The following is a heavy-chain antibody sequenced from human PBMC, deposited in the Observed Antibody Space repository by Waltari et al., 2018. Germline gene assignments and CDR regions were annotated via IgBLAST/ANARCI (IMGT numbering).Heavy chain of an antibody. CDR3: ARDFSDYGDYFDY. J-gene: IGHJ4*02. V-gene: IGHV3-30-3*01. CDR2: KSYDGSNK. Sequence: QVQLVESGGGVVQPGRSLRLSCAASGFTFSSYAMPWVRQAPGKGVEVGAVKSYDGSNKYYADSVKGRFTISRDNAKNTLYLQMNSLRAEDTAVYYCARDFSDYGDYFDYWGQGTLVTVSS. CDR1: GFTFSSYA. D-gene: IGHD4-17*01.